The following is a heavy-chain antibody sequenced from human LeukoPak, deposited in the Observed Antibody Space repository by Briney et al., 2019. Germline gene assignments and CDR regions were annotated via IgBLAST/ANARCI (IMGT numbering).Heavy chain of an antibody. D-gene: IGHD1-26*01. V-gene: IGHV3-74*01. CDR2: IKSDGSIT. CDR3: ARVGASVGAIDY. Sequence: GGSLRLSCAASGFTFSSYWMHWVRHDPGKGLVWVSRIKSDGSITSYADSVKGRFTISRGNAKNTLYLQMNSLRAEDTAVYYCARVGASVGAIDYWGQGTLVTVSS. J-gene: IGHJ4*02. CDR1: GFTFSSYW.